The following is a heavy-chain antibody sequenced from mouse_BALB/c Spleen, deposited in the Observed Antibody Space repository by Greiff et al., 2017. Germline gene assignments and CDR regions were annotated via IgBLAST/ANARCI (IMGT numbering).Heavy chain of an antibody. CDR3: ARITTVVGPYFDV. CDR1: GYTFSSYW. V-gene: IGHV1-9*01. J-gene: IGHJ1*01. Sequence: QVQLQQSGAELMKPGASVKISCKATGYTFSSYWIEWVKQRPGHGLEWIGEILPGSGSTNYNEKFKGKATFTADTSSNTAYMQLSSLTSEDSAVYYCARITTVVGPYFDVWGAGTTVTVSS. D-gene: IGHD1-1*01. CDR2: ILPGSGST.